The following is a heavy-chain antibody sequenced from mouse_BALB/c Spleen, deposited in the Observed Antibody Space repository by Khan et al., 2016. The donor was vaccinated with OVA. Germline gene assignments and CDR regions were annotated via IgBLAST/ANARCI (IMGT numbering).Heavy chain of an antibody. CDR2: INYSGNT. CDR1: GYSITSEYA. CDR3: ARKDYYDYDPFPY. D-gene: IGHD2-4*01. J-gene: IGHJ3*01. Sequence: EVKLLESGPGLVKPSQSLSLTCTVTGYSITSEYAWNWIRQFPGNKLEWMGYINYSGNTRFNPSLKGRTSITRDTSKNQFFLQLNSVTTEDTATYYGARKDYYDYDPFPYWGQGTLVTVSA. V-gene: IGHV3-2*02.